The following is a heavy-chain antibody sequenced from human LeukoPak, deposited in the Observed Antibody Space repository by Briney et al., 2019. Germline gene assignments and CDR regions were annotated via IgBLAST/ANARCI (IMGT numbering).Heavy chain of an antibody. V-gene: IGHV4-59*01. J-gene: IGHJ3*02. CDR2: TSHSGST. Sequence: TPSETLSLTCTVSGASISDYYWSWIRQPPGRGLEWIGYTSHSGSTNYKPSLKSRVSISVDTSKNQFSLKLTSVTAADTAMYYCARGYYDAKGDSNPFDIWGQGTMVTVSS. D-gene: IGHD4/OR15-4a*01. CDR1: GASISDYY. CDR3: ARGYYDAKGDSNPFDI.